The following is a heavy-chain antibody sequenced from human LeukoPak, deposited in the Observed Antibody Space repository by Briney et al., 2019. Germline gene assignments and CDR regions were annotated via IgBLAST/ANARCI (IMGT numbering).Heavy chain of an antibody. D-gene: IGHD5-24*01. CDR1: GYTLTELS. V-gene: IGHV1-24*01. CDR2: FDPEDGET. Sequence: ASVKVSCKVSGYTLTELSMHWVRQAPGKGLEWMGGFDPEDGETIYAQKFQGRVTMTEDTSTDTAYMELSSLRSEDTAVYYCARVFPGVEMAPQNYMDVWGKGTTVTISS. CDR3: ARVFPGVEMAPQNYMDV. J-gene: IGHJ6*03.